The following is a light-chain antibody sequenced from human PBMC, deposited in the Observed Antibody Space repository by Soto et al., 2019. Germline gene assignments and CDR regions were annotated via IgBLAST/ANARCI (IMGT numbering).Light chain of an antibody. V-gene: IGKV1-5*01. J-gene: IGKJ4*01. CDR2: DAS. Sequence: DIQMTQSPSTLSASVGDRVTMTCRASQSIRSWLAWYQQKPGKAPKLLIYDASSLDRGVPSRFSGSGSGTEFTLTISSLQPDDFATYYCQHYSTYLITFGGGTKVDI. CDR1: QSIRSW. CDR3: QHYSTYLIT.